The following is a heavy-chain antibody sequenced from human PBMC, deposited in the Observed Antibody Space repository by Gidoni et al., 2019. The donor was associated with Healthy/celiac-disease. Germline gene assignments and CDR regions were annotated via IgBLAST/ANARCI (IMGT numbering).Heavy chain of an antibody. Sequence: QVQLVQSGAAVKKPGASLKVSCKSSGYTFTSCAMHWVRQAPGQRLEWMGRINAGNGNTKYSQKFQGRVTITRDTSASTAYMELSSLRSEDTAVYYCAGGKQWELLFYWGQGTLVTVSS. J-gene: IGHJ4*02. CDR1: GYTFTSCA. CDR3: AGGKQWELLFY. CDR2: INAGNGNT. D-gene: IGHD1-26*01. V-gene: IGHV1-3*01.